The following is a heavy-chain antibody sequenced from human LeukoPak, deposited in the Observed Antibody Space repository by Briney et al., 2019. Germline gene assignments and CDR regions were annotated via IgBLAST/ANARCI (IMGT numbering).Heavy chain of an antibody. D-gene: IGHD2-2*02. CDR1: GGSFSGYY. CDR3: ARGRCSSTSCYTVWFDP. J-gene: IGHJ5*02. V-gene: IGHV4-34*01. Sequence: PSETLSLTCAVYGGSFSGYYWSWIRQPPGKGLEGSGEINHSGSTNYNPSLKSRVTISVDTSKNQFSLKLSSVTAADTAVYYCARGRCSSTSCYTVWFDPWGQGTPVTASS. CDR2: INHSGST.